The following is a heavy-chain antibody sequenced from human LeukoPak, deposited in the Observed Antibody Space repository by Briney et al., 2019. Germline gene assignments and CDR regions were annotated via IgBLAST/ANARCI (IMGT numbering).Heavy chain of an antibody. D-gene: IGHD7-27*01. CDR1: GYTFTSYD. Sequence: ASVKVSCKASGYTFTSYDINWVRQATGQGLEWMGWMNPNSGNTGYVQKFQGRVTITRDTSASTAYMELSSLRSEDTAVYYCARDQDWGSLDYWGQGTLVTVSS. CDR3: ARDQDWGSLDY. J-gene: IGHJ4*02. V-gene: IGHV1-8*03. CDR2: MNPNSGNT.